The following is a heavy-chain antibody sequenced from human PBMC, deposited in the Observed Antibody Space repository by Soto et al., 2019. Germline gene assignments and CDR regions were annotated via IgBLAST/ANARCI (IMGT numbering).Heavy chain of an antibody. J-gene: IGHJ5*02. CDR3: AIDTYYDILGGGFDP. CDR1: GFTFSSYA. V-gene: IGHV3-30-3*01. CDR2: ISYDGSNK. Sequence: QVQLVESGGGVVQPGRSLRLSCAASGFTFSSYAMHWVRQAPGKGLEWVAVISYDGSNKYYADSVKGRFTIARDNSKNPLYLQMNSLRAEDTAVYYCAIDTYYDILGGGFDPWGQGTLVTVSS. D-gene: IGHD3-9*01.